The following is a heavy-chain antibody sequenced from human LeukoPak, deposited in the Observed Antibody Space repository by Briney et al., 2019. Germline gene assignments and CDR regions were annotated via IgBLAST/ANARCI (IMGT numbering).Heavy chain of an antibody. J-gene: IGHJ4*02. V-gene: IGHV4-34*01. Sequence: SETLSLTCAVYGGSFSGYYWSWIRQPPGKGLEWIGEINHSGSTNYNPSLESRVTISVDTSKNQFPLKLSSVTAADTAVYYCARGWIAAAGTRFLDYWGQGTLVTVSS. CDR2: INHSGST. D-gene: IGHD6-13*01. CDR1: GGSFSGYY. CDR3: ARGWIAAAGTRFLDY.